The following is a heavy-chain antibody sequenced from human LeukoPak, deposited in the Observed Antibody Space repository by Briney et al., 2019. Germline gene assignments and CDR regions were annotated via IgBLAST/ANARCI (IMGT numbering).Heavy chain of an antibody. Sequence: PSETLSLTCAVYGGSFSGYYWSWIRQPPGKGLEWIGEINHSGSTNYNPSLKSRVTISVDTSKNQFSLKLSSVTAADTAVYYCARVQSYGSGSYYNEPPNYWGQGTLVTVSS. CDR1: GGSFSGYY. V-gene: IGHV4-34*01. CDR3: ARVQSYGSGSYYNEPPNY. D-gene: IGHD3-10*01. CDR2: INHSGST. J-gene: IGHJ4*02.